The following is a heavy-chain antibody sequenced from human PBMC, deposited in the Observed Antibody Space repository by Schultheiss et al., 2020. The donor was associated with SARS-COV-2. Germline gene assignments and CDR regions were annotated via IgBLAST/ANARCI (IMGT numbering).Heavy chain of an antibody. CDR1: GFSFRTHT. V-gene: IGHV3-23*01. Sequence: GGSLRLSCAASGFSFRTHTMMWARQAPGKGLEWVTALSPNSDTTFIADSVRGRFTISRDNSMNTLFLQMNSLRVDDTAVYYCVKDLPFDFWGQGAPVTVSS. CDR2: LSPNSDTT. J-gene: IGHJ4*02. CDR3: VKDLPFDF.